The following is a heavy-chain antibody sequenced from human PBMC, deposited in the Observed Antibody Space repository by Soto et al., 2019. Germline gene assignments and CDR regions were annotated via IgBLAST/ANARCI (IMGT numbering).Heavy chain of an antibody. Sequence: ASVKVSCKASGYTFTRYTMNWVHQAPGQRLEWMGWINPDNGNTKSSQKFQDRVIITRDTSASTAYMDLSSLRSEDTAVYYCARRIATGQLDPWGQGTLVTVS. CDR1: GYTFTRYT. J-gene: IGHJ5*02. CDR3: ARRIATGQLDP. CDR2: INPDNGNT. V-gene: IGHV1-3*01. D-gene: IGHD2-15*01.